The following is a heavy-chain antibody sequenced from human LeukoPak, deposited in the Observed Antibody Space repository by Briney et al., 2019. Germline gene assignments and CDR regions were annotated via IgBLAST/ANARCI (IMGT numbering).Heavy chain of an antibody. D-gene: IGHD3-22*01. V-gene: IGHV3-23*01. J-gene: IGHJ4*02. CDR1: GFTFSSYA. Sequence: PGGSLRLSCAASGFTFSSYAMSWVRQAPGKGLEWVSAISGSGATTYYADSVKGRFTISRDYSKSTLYLQMNSLRAEDTAVYYCAKDRAHSDSSGYYRFDYWGQGTLVTVSS. CDR2: ISGSGATT. CDR3: AKDRAHSDSSGYYRFDY.